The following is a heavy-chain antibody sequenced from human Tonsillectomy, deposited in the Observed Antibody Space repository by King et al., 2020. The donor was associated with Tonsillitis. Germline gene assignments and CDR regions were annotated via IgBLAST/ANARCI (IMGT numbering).Heavy chain of an antibody. J-gene: IGHJ4*02. CDR1: GLTFGSYW. D-gene: IGHD5-24*01. Sequence: VQLVESGGGLVQPGGSRRLSCGASGLTFGSYWMSWVRQAPGKGLEWVANINPDGSDIYYVESVKGRFTISRDNAKNSLYLQMDSLRSEDTAVYYCARAGSLATIFDYWGQGTVVTVSS. V-gene: IGHV3-7*03. CDR3: ARAGSLATIFDY. CDR2: INPDGSDI.